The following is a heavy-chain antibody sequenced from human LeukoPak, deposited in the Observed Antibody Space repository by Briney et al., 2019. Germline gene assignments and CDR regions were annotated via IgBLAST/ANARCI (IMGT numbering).Heavy chain of an antibody. CDR2: IYYSGST. J-gene: IGHJ4*02. Sequence: SETLSLTCTVPGGSVSSGSYYWSWIRQPPGKGLEWLGYIYYSGSTNYNPSLKSRVTISVDTSKNQFSLKLSSVTAADTAVYHCAREAMYSYGNNFDYWGQGTLVTVSS. V-gene: IGHV4-61*01. CDR1: GGSVSSGSYY. D-gene: IGHD5-18*01. CDR3: AREAMYSYGNNFDY.